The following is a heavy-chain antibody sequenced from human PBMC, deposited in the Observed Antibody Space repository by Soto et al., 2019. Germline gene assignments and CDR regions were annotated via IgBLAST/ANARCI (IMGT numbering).Heavy chain of an antibody. CDR1: GFTFSSYS. D-gene: IGHD3-3*01. V-gene: IGHV3-48*02. Sequence: EVQLVESGGGLVQPGGSLRLSCAASGFTFSSYSMNWVRQAPGKGLEWLSYISGSSTTIYYADSVKGRFTISRDNARNSLYLHMNSLRDEDTAVYYCARRFLEWSVYGMDVW. CDR2: ISGSSTTI. CDR3: ARRFLEWSVYGMDV. J-gene: IGHJ6*01.